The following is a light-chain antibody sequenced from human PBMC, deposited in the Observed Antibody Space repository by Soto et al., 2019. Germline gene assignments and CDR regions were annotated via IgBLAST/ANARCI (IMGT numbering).Light chain of an antibody. Sequence: QSVLTQPASVSGSPGQSITISCTGTSSDVGGYNYVSWYQQHPGKAPKLMIYDVSNRPSGVSNRFSGSKSGNTASLTISGLQAEDEAVNYCTTYTSCSIPFYFFGTGTKVTVL. CDR3: TTYTSCSIPFYF. CDR1: SSDVGGYNY. J-gene: IGLJ1*01. CDR2: DVS. V-gene: IGLV2-14*01.